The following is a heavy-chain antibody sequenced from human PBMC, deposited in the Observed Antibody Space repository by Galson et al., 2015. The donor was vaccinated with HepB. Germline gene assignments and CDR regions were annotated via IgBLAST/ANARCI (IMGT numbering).Heavy chain of an antibody. J-gene: IGHJ6*02. CDR3: VKTSLVGSDYYYYYGVDV. CDR1: GFTFSSYG. Sequence: SLRLSCAGSGFTFSSYGIHWVRQAPGKALQYVSVISSNGGSTYYADSVKGRFTMSRDNSKNTVFLQMSSLRSDDTAVYYCVKTSLVGSDYYYYYGVDVWGQGTTVTVSS. V-gene: IGHV3-64D*06. D-gene: IGHD3-10*01. CDR2: ISSNGGST.